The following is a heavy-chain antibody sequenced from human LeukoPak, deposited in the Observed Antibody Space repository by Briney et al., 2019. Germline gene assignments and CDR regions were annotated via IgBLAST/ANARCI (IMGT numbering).Heavy chain of an antibody. CDR3: GKATTGYSSGRYPGWPVDY. V-gene: IGHV3-23*01. J-gene: IGHJ4*02. CDR2: IFGSGGSA. D-gene: IGHD6-19*01. Sequence: GGSLRLSCAASGFTFNSYAMYWVRQAPGKGLEWVSGIFGSGGSAHYADSVKGRFTISRDNSKNTVYLQMDSLRVEDTAVYYCGKATTGYSSGRYPGWPVDYWGQGTLVTVSS. CDR1: GFTFNSYA.